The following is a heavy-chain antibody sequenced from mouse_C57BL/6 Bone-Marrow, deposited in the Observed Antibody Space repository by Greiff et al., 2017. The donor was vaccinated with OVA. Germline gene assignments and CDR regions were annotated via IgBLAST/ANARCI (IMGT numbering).Heavy chain of an antibody. D-gene: IGHD3-2*02. J-gene: IGHJ4*01. V-gene: IGHV3-5*01. CDR2: IYYSGTI. Sequence: DVHLVESGPGLVKPSQTVFLTCTVTGISITTGNYRWSWIRQFPGNKLEWIGYIYYSGTITYNPSLTSRTTITRDTPKNQFFLEMNSLTAEDTATYYCARDGDSSGYNAMDYWGQGTSVTVSS. CDR1: GISITTGNYR. CDR3: ARDGDSSGYNAMDY.